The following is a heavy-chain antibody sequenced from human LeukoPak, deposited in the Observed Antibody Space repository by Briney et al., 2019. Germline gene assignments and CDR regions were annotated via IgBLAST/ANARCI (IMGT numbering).Heavy chain of an antibody. CDR2: IYHSGGT. V-gene: IGHV4-38-2*01. CDR3: ARLGGYCSSTSCYFDY. Sequence: SETLSLTCAVSGYSISSGYYWGWIRQPPGKGLEWIGSIYHSGGTYYNASLKSRVTISVDTSKNQFSLQLSPVNAADTAVYCCARLGGYCSSTSCYFDYWGQGTLVTVSS. D-gene: IGHD2-2*01. CDR1: GYSISSGYY. J-gene: IGHJ4*02.